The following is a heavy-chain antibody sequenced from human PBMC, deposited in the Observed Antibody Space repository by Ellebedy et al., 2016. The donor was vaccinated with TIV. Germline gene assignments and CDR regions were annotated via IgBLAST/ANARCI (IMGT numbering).Heavy chain of an antibody. CDR1: GDSISSSDW. J-gene: IGHJ3*01. V-gene: IGHV4-4*02. CDR2: VSLDGYT. Sequence: MPSETLSLTCAVSGDSISSSDWWSWVRQPQGKGLEWIGEVSLDGYTNYNPSLQSRVTISIDKSRNQFSLKWDYVTAADTAVYYCVQNGYYTLDVWGQGTVVTVAS. D-gene: IGHD3-22*01. CDR3: VQNGYYTLDV.